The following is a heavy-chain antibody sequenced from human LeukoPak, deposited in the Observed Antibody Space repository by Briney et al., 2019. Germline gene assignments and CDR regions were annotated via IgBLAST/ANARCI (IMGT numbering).Heavy chain of an antibody. J-gene: IGHJ4*02. CDR2: IKTDGSAK. CDR1: GFRFSDYW. D-gene: IGHD3-22*01. CDR3: TKDLNHDSSG. Sequence: SGGSLRLSCAASGFRFSDYWTTGVRQAPGKGLECVANIKTDGSAKYYPDSVKGRFTVSRDNAKNSLYPQMNNMGVEDTAIYYCTKDLNHDSSGWGQGTLVTVSS. V-gene: IGHV3-7*01.